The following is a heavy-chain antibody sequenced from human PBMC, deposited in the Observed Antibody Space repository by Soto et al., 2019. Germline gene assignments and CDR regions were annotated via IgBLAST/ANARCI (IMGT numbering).Heavy chain of an antibody. CDR2: INHSGST. CDR3: ARGLYSYGYFDY. CDR1: GGSFSGYY. D-gene: IGHD5-18*01. J-gene: IGHJ4*02. Sequence: SETLSVTCAVYGGSFSGYYWSWIRQPPGKGLEWIGEINHSGSTNYNPSLKSRVTMSVDTSKNQFSLKLSSVTAADTAVYYCARGLYSYGYFDYWGQGTLVTVSS. V-gene: IGHV4-34*01.